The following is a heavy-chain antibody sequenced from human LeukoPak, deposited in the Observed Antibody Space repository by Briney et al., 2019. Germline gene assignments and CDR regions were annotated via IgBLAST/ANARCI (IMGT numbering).Heavy chain of an antibody. CDR3: ARDRGTIFGVVIYYFDY. J-gene: IGHJ4*02. D-gene: IGHD3-3*01. CDR2: ISYDGSNK. CDR1: GFTFSSYA. Sequence: PGGSLRLSCAASGFTFSSYAVHWVRQAPGKGLEWVAVISYDGSNKYYADSVKGRFTISRDNSKNTLYLQMNSLRAEDPAVYYCARDRGTIFGVVIYYFDYWGQGTLVTVSS. V-gene: IGHV3-30-3*01.